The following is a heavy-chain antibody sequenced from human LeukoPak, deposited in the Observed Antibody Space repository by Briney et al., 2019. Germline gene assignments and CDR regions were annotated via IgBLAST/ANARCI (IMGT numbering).Heavy chain of an antibody. J-gene: IGHJ3*02. CDR3: AKDRVAPYDAFDI. V-gene: IGHV3-23*01. D-gene: IGHD5-12*01. CDR2: ISGSGGST. Sequence: PGGSLRLSCAASGFTFSSYAMSWVRQAPGKGLEWVSAISGSGGSTYYADSVKGRFTISRDNSKNTLHLQMSSLRAEDTAVYYCAKDRVAPYDAFDIWGQGTMVTVSS. CDR1: GFTFSSYA.